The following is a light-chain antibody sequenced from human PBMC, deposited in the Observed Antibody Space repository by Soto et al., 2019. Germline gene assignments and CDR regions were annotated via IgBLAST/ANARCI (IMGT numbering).Light chain of an antibody. V-gene: IGKV3-20*01. CDR2: GAS. CDR1: QSVSSNF. J-gene: IGKJ5*01. CDR3: QQYGSSPVT. Sequence: EIVLTQSPGTLSLSPGERATLSCRASQSVSSNFLAWYQQKPGQAPRLLIYGASSRATGIPDRFSGSGSGTDFTLTISRLEPEDFAVYYCQQYGSSPVTFGQGTRLEIK.